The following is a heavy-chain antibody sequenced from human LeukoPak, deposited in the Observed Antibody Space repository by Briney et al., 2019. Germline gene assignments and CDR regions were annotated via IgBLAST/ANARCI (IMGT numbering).Heavy chain of an antibody. CDR3: ARGTYYHDSSGYCFFDY. D-gene: IGHD3-22*01. CDR1: GYTFTGYY. CDR2: IIPNSGGT. Sequence: ASVKVSCKASGYTFTGYYMHWVRQAPGQGLEWMGRIIPNSGGTNYAQKFQGRVTMTRDTSISTAYMELSRLRSDDTAVYYCARGTYYHDSSGYCFFDYWGQGTLVTVSS. J-gene: IGHJ4*02. V-gene: IGHV1-2*06.